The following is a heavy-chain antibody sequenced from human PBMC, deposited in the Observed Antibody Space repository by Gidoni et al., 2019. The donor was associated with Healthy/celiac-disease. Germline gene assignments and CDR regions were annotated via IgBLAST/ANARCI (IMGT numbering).Heavy chain of an antibody. CDR2: T. V-gene: IGHV3-53*01. D-gene: IGHD3-10*01. J-gene: IGHJ3*02. Sequence: TYYADSVKGRFTISRDNSKNTLYLQMNSLRAEDTAVYYCARGPGEGNAITTGAFDIWGQGTMVTVSS. CDR3: ARGPGEGNAITTGAFDI.